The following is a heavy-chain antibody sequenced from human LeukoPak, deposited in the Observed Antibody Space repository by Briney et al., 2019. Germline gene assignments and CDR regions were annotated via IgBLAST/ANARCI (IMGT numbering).Heavy chain of an antibody. J-gene: IGHJ4*02. CDR1: GFTFHTYW. D-gene: IGHD5/OR15-5a*01. V-gene: IGHV3-7*01. Sequence: PGGSLRLSCAASGFTFHTYWMTWVRQAPGKGLEWVANIEEDGSDKYYADSVRGRFAISRDNAKNSLYLQMNTLTVADTAIYYCARDHVSGYYAYWGQGTLVTVSS. CDR3: ARDHVSGYYAY. CDR2: IEEDGSDK.